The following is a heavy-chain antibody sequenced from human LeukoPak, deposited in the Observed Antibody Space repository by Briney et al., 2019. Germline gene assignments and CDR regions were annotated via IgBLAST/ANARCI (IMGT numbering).Heavy chain of an antibody. CDR2: IIPILGIA. V-gene: IGHV1-69*04. J-gene: IGHJ3*02. D-gene: IGHD2-21*02. CDR1: GGTFSSYA. Sequence: SVKVSCKASGGTFSSYAISWVRQAPGQGLEWMGRIIPILGIANYAQKFQGRVTITADKSTSTAYMELSSLRSEDTAVYYCARIRLAYCGGDCYYGDAFDIWGQGTMVTVSS. CDR3: ARIRLAYCGGDCYYGDAFDI.